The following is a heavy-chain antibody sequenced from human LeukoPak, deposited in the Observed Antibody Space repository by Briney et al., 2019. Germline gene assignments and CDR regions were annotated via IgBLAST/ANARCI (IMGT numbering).Heavy chain of an antibody. CDR2: IYPGDSDT. V-gene: IGHV5-51*01. CDR1: GYSFTNCW. Sequence: GESLKISCEGSGYSFTNCWIGWVRQVPGKGLEWMGIIYPGDSDTRYSPSFQGQVTISADKSISTAYLQWSSLKASDTAMYYCARHMGGYSSSPFDYWGQGTLVTVSS. CDR3: ARHMGGYSSSPFDY. J-gene: IGHJ4*02. D-gene: IGHD6-13*01.